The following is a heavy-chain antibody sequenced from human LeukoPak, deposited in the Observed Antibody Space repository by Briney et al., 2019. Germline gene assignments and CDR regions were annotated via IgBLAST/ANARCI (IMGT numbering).Heavy chain of an antibody. D-gene: IGHD3-16*01. V-gene: IGHV4-34*01. CDR1: GGSFSGYY. CDR3: ARRWVYDKRAFDA. Sequence: SETLSLTCAVYGGSFSGYYWSWIRQPPGKGLEWIGEINHSGSTNYNPSLKSRVTISVDTSKNQFSLNLSSVTAADTAVYYCARRWVYDKRAFDAWGQGIMVTVSS. J-gene: IGHJ3*01. CDR2: INHSGST.